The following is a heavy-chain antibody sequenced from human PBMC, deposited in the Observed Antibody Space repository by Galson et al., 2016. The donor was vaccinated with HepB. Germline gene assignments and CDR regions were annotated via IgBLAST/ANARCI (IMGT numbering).Heavy chain of an antibody. CDR2: IYPGDLDT. D-gene: IGHD3-16*01. CDR1: GYTFTNFW. CDR3: ARPPNYDDSFEL. Sequence: QSGAEVKKPGESLKISCKASGYTFTNFWIGWVRQMPGKGLEWMGIIYPGDLDTRYSPSFQGKVTISADKSITTAYLHWRSLRASDTAMYYCARPPNYDDSFELWGQGTMVTVSS. J-gene: IGHJ3*01. V-gene: IGHV5-51*01.